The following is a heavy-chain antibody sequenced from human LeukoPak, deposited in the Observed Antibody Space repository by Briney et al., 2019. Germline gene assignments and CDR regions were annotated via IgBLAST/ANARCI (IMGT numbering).Heavy chain of an antibody. CDR3: ATKTYYYDSSGYYSLGGMDV. CDR2: IYYSGST. Sequence: SETLSLTCTVSGGSISSSSYYWGWIRQPPGKGLEWIGSIYYSGSTYYNPSLKSRVTISVDTSKNQFSLKLSSVTAADTAVYYCATKTYYYDSSGYYSLGGMDVWGQGTTVTVSS. J-gene: IGHJ6*02. D-gene: IGHD3-22*01. CDR1: GGSISSSSYY. V-gene: IGHV4-39*01.